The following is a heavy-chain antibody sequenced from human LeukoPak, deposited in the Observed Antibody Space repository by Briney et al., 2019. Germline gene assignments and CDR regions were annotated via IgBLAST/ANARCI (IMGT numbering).Heavy chain of an antibody. J-gene: IGHJ4*02. CDR2: INHSGST. CDR1: GGSFSGYY. CDR3: ARGAPGY. Sequence: TASETLSLTCAVYGGSFSGYYWTWIRQPPGKGLEWIGEINHSGSTNYNPSLKGRVTISVDTSKNQFSLKVRSVTAADTAVYYCARGAPGYWGQGTLVTVSS. V-gene: IGHV4-34*01.